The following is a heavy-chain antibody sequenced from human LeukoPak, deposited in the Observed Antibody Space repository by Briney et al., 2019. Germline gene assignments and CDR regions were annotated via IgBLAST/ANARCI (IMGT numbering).Heavy chain of an antibody. Sequence: GGSLRLSCAASGFTFSSYSMNWVRHAPEKGLECVSSISSSSSYIYYAHSVKRRFTISRDNAKNSLYLQMNSLRAEDTAVYYWEREAQYSSGWYLEGGFDLWGQGTLVPVSS. CDR2: ISSSSSYI. CDR1: GFTFSSYS. D-gene: IGHD6-19*01. V-gene: IGHV3-21*01. CDR3: EREAQYSSGWYLEGGFDL. J-gene: IGHJ5*02.